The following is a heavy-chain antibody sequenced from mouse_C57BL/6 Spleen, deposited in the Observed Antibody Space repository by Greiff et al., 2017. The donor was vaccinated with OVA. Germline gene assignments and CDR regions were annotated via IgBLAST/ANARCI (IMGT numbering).Heavy chain of an antibody. CDR3: ARDEVTTLDY. CDR2: IYPGSGNT. CDR1: GYTFTDYY. V-gene: IGHV1-76*01. D-gene: IGHD2-2*01. Sequence: QVQLQQSGAELVRPGASVKLSCKASGYTFTDYYINWVKQRPGQGLEWIARIYPGSGNTYYNEKFKGKATLTAEKSSSTAYMQLSSLTSEDSAVYFCARDEVTTLDYWGQGTTLTVSS. J-gene: IGHJ2*01.